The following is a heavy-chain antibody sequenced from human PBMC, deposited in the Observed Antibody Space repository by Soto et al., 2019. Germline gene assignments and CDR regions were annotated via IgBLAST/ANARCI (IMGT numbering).Heavy chain of an antibody. J-gene: IGHJ4*02. CDR1: GFTFSTYT. CDR2: LNSISNSV. V-gene: IGHV3-21*01. Sequence: VGSLIISCAASGFTFSTYTMTWVRQAPGKGLEWVASLNSISNSVYYVDSVRVRFTISRDNSKNSLFLQLNGLRPEDTGFYYCTRTQDYWGPGTLVTVSS. CDR3: TRTQDY.